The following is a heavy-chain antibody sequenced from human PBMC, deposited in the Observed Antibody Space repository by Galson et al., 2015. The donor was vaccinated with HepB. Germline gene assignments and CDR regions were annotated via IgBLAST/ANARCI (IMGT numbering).Heavy chain of an antibody. Sequence: PLRLACADPGFTFRSYAMRWVRQAQGKGLECGSAISGSGGRTSLADSVKGRFTISRDNSKNTLYLQMNSLRAEDTAVYCCATTVTRPAREYYYYYGMDVWGQGTTVTVSS. CDR1: GFTFRSYA. J-gene: IGHJ6*02. D-gene: IGHD4-11*01. CDR2: ISGSGGRT. V-gene: IGHV3-23*01. CDR3: ATTVTRPAREYYYYYGMDV.